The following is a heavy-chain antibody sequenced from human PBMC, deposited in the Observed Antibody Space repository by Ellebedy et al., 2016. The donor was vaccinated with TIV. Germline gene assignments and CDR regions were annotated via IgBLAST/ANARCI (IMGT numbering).Heavy chain of an antibody. D-gene: IGHD5-18*01. CDR3: ARYGDTDVVGFDY. Sequence: GESLKISXKGSGYSFSTYWIGWVRQMPGKGPEWMGIIYPGDSDTRYSPSFQGQVTISADKSISAAYLQCSSLKASDTAMYYCARYGDTDVVGFDYWGQGTLVTVSS. V-gene: IGHV5-51*01. CDR1: GYSFSTYW. CDR2: IYPGDSDT. J-gene: IGHJ4*02.